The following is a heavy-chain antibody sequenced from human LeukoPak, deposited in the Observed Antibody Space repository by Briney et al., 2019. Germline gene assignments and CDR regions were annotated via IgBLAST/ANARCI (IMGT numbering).Heavy chain of an antibody. J-gene: IGHJ1*01. V-gene: IGHV3-23*01. CDR3: AKDPYSSGWYGLFQH. CDR2: ISGSGGST. D-gene: IGHD6-19*01. Sequence: PGGSLRLSCAASGFTFSSYAMSWVRQAPGKGLEWVSAISGSGGSTYYADSVKGRFTISRDNSKNTLYLQMNSLRAEDTAVYYCAKDPYSSGWYGLFQHWGQGTLVTVSS. CDR1: GFTFSSYA.